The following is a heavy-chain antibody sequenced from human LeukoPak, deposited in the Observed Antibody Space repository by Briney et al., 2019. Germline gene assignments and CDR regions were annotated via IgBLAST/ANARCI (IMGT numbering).Heavy chain of an antibody. D-gene: IGHD6-13*01. V-gene: IGHV4-4*07. CDR2: FYTTGTT. CDR1: GGSISSYY. Sequence: SETLSLTCTVSGGSISSYYWNWIRQPAGKGLEWIGRFYTTGTTNYSPSLKSRVSMSVDTSKNQFSLKLTSVTAADTAVYYCAKRTGSSSWNPFDYWGQGTLVTVSS. CDR3: AKRTGSSSWNPFDY. J-gene: IGHJ4*02.